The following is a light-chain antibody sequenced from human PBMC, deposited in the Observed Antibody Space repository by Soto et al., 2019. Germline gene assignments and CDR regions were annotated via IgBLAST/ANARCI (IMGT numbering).Light chain of an antibody. CDR2: DVS. CDR1: SSDVGGYNY. CDR3: CSYTTSSTLRVV. V-gene: IGLV2-14*01. J-gene: IGLJ2*01. Sequence: QSALTQPASVSGSPGQSITISCTGTSSDVGGYNYVSWYQQHPGKAPKLMIDDVSNRPSGVSNRFCGSKSGNTASRTISGLEVEDEVDYYCCSYTTSSTLRVVFGGGTKRTV.